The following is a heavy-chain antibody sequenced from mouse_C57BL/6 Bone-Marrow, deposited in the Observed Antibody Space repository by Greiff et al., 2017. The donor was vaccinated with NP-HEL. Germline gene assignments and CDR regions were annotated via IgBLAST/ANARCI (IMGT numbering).Heavy chain of an antibody. Sequence: QVQLQQPGAELVKPGASVKLSCKASGYTFTSYWMHWVKQRPGQGLEWIGMIHPNSGSTNYNEKFKSKATLTVDKSSSTAYMQLSSLTSEDSAVYYCARRRRYSTLMDYWGQGTSVTVSS. D-gene: IGHD2-5*01. J-gene: IGHJ4*01. CDR3: ARRRRYSTLMDY. CDR2: IHPNSGST. CDR1: GYTFTSYW. V-gene: IGHV1-64*01.